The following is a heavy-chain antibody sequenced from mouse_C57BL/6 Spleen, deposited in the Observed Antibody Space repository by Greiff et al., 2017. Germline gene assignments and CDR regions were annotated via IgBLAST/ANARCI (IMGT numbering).Heavy chain of an antibody. J-gene: IGHJ1*03. D-gene: IGHD2-1*01. CDR1: GYTFTDYY. CDR2: IYPASGNT. Sequence: QVQLQQSGAELVRPGASVKLSCKASGYTFTDYYINWVKQRPGQGLEWIARIYPASGNTYYNEKFKGKATLTAEKSSSTAYMQLSSLTSEDSAVYFCARKDYGNSHWYFDVWGTGTTVTVSS. CDR3: ARKDYGNSHWYFDV. V-gene: IGHV1-76*01.